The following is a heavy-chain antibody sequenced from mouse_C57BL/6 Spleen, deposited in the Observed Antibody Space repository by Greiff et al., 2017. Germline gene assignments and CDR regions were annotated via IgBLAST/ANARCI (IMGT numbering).Heavy chain of an antibody. CDR2: INPNNGGT. V-gene: IGHV1-26*01. D-gene: IGHD2-5*01. CDR3: ARKRNSFQPLYSNQPYFDY. Sequence: EVQLQQSGPELVKPGASVKISCKASGYTFTDYYMNWVKQNHGKSLEWIGDINPNNGGTSYNQKFKGKATLTVDKSSSTAYMELRSLTSEDSAVYYCARKRNSFQPLYSNQPYFDYWGQGTTLTVSS. CDR1: GYTFTDYY. J-gene: IGHJ2*01.